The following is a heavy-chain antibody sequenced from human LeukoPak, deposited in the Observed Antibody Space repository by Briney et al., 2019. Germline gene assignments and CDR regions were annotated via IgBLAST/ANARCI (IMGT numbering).Heavy chain of an antibody. V-gene: IGHV4-39*01. CDR2: IYYSGTT. CDR1: GGSFSGYY. D-gene: IGHD3-10*01. Sequence: SETLSLTCAVYGGSFSGYYWAWIRQPPGKGLEWIGSIYYSGTTYYNPSLKSRVTISVDTSKNQFSLNLSSVTAADTAVYYCANLRRDYYGSGTLSEYFQHWGQGTLVTVSS. CDR3: ANLRRDYYGSGTLSEYFQH. J-gene: IGHJ1*01.